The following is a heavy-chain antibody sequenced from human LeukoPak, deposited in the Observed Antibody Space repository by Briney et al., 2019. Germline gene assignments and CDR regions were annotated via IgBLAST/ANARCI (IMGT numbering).Heavy chain of an antibody. CDR3: ARRQLAPDAFDI. Sequence: GGSLRLSCAASGFTFSIYWMHWARQAPGKGLEWVSSISSSSSYIYYADSVKGRFTISRDNAKNSLYLQMNSLRAEDTAVYYCARRQLAPDAFDIWGQGTMVTVSS. CDR2: ISSSSSYI. D-gene: IGHD6-6*01. V-gene: IGHV3-21*01. J-gene: IGHJ3*02. CDR1: GFTFSIYW.